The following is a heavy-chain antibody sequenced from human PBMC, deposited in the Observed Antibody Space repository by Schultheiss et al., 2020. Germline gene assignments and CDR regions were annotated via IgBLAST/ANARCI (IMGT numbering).Heavy chain of an antibody. CDR3: GRVGPQWSIDY. D-gene: IGHD4-23*01. V-gene: IGHV3-74*01. CDR1: GFTFSSYW. CDR2: VNVDGAST. Sequence: GGSLRLSCAASGFTFSSYWMHWVRQVPGKGLVWVSRVNVDGASTNYAGSVRGRFTISRDNAKNTLYLQMNSLRVDDSGIYYCGRVGPQWSIDYWGQGTLVTVSS. J-gene: IGHJ4*02.